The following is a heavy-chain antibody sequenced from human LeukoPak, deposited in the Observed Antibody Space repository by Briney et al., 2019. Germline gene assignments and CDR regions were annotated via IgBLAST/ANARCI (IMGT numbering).Heavy chain of an antibody. D-gene: IGHD2-8*01. CDR2: INHSGST. V-gene: IGHV4-34*01. J-gene: IGHJ4*02. CDR1: GGSFSGYY. CDR3: ARGGSCCTNGVCYTVEGVFYPRYFDY. Sequence: PSETLSLTCAVHGGSFSGYYWSWIRQPPGKGLEWIGEINHSGSTIYNPSLKSRVTISVDTSKNQFSLNLNSVTAADTAVYYCARGGSCCTNGVCYTVEGVFYPRYFDYWGQGTLVTVSS.